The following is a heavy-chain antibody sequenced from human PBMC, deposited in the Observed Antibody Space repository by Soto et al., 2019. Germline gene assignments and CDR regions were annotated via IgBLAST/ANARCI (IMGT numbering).Heavy chain of an antibody. V-gene: IGHV3-21*01. CDR3: ARDWIVLMVYAGMDV. D-gene: IGHD2-8*01. Sequence: EVQLVESGGGLVQPGGSLRLSCAASGFTFSSYSMNWVRQAPGKGLEWVSSISSSSSYIYYADSVKGRFTISRDNAKNSLYLQMNSLRAEDTAVYYCARDWIVLMVYAGMDVWGQGTTVTVSS. CDR1: GFTFSSYS. CDR2: ISSSSSYI. J-gene: IGHJ6*02.